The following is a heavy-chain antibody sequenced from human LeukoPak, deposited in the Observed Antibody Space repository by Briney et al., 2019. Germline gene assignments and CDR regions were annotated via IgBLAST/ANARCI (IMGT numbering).Heavy chain of an antibody. CDR3: ASRNSASYWYFDI. D-gene: IGHD3-16*01. CDR2: IFPADSST. Sequence: GESLKISCQGAGYNFRSSWVAWVRQTPGKGLEWMGIIFPADSSTRYSPSFQGQVTISADKSISTAYLHWSSLKASDSALYYCASRNSASYWYFDIWGRGTRVTVSS. CDR1: GYNFRSSW. V-gene: IGHV5-51*01. J-gene: IGHJ2*01.